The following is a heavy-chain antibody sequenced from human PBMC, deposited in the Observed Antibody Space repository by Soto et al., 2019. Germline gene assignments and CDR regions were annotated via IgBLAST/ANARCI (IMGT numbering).Heavy chain of an antibody. J-gene: IGHJ6*02. CDR1: GFTFGDYA. CDR2: IRSKAYGGTT. CDR3: TRDPRTGTAEDYYDSSGYYPTYYYYGMDV. Sequence: GGSLRLSCTASGFTFGDYAMSWFRQAPGKGLEWVGFIRSKAYGGTTEYAASVKGRFTISRDDSKSIAYLQMNSLKTEDTAVYYCTRDPRTGTAEDYYDSSGYYPTYYYYGMDVWGQGTTVTVSS. V-gene: IGHV3-49*03. D-gene: IGHD3-22*01.